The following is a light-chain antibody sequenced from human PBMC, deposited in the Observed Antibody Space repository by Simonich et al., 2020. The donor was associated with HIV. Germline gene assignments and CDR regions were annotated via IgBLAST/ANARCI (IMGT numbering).Light chain of an antibody. V-gene: IGLV1-51*01. CDR1: NSNIGNNY. CDR3: GTWDSSLSAV. CDR2: DNN. Sequence: QSVLTQPPSASGTPGQRVTISCSGSNSNIGNNYVSWYQQLPGTAPKLLIYDNNKRPSGIPDRFSGSKAGTSATLGITGLQTGDEADYYCGTWDSSLSAVFGTGTKVTVL. J-gene: IGLJ1*01.